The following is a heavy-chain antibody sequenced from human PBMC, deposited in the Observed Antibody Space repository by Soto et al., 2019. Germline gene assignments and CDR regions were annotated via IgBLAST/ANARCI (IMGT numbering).Heavy chain of an antibody. Sequence: GESLKVSCMGSGYKVYSWHNFTSYWIAWVRQMPGEGMEWMGIIYPGDSDTRDSPSFQGQVTISADKSINSVYLQWSSLKASDTATYYCARLGFNYDFLSGYYNVHHYYGIDVWGQGTTVT. D-gene: IGHD3-3*01. V-gene: IGHV5-51*01. CDR2: IYPGDSDT. J-gene: IGHJ6*02. CDR3: ARLGFNYDFLSGYYNVHHYYGIDV. CDR1: GYKVYSWHNFTSYW.